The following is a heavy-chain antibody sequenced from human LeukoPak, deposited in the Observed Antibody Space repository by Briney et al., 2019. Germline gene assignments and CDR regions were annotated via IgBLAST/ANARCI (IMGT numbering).Heavy chain of an antibody. Sequence: PSETLSLTCTVSSGSISSYYWSWIRQPPGKGLEWIGYIYYSGSTNYNPSLKSRVTMSVDTSKNQFSLKLSSVTAADTAVYYCARGLQTFDYWGQGTLVTVSS. CDR3: ARGLQTFDY. D-gene: IGHD5-24*01. V-gene: IGHV4-59*08. J-gene: IGHJ4*02. CDR1: SGSISSYY. CDR2: IYYSGST.